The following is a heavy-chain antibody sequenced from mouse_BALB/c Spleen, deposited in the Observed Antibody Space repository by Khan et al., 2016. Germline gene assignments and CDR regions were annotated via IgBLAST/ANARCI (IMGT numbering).Heavy chain of an antibody. D-gene: IGHD6-1*01. Sequence: VQLQESGPGLVKPSQSLSLTCTVTGYSITSDYAWNWIRQFPGNKLEWMGYISYSGSTSYNPSLTSRISITRDTSKNQFFLQLNSVTTEDTATYYCASRSSGYFDYWGQGTTLTVSS. J-gene: IGHJ2*01. CDR1: GYSITSDYA. CDR2: ISYSGST. V-gene: IGHV3-2*02. CDR3: ASRSSGYFDY.